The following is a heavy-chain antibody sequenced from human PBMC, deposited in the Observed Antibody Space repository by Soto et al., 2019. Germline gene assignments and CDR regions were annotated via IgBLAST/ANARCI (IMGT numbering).Heavy chain of an antibody. CDR2: ITATDGKT. D-gene: IGHD6-6*01. CDR3: VKDEGTSSTVFDY. J-gene: IGHJ4*02. V-gene: IGHV3-23*01. Sequence: GGSLRLSCLASGSTFKAYAMGWVRQAPGKGLEWVSSITATDGKTYYADSVRGRFIISRDNSRNSLFLQMNGLRPDDSALYYCVKDEGTSSTVFDYWGQGTPVTVSS. CDR1: GSTFKAYA.